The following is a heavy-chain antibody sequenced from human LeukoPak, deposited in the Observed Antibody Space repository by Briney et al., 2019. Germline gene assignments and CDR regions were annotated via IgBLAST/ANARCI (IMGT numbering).Heavy chain of an antibody. CDR1: GFTFNTYA. J-gene: IGHJ3*02. D-gene: IGHD2-2*02. CDR3: ARSCSSTSCYRSWDASDI. V-gene: IGHV3-30-3*01. CDR2: ISYDGSNK. Sequence: PGRSLRLSCAASGFTFNTYAMHWVRQAPGKGLEWVAVISYDGSNKYCADSVKGRFTISRDNSKNTLYLQMNSLRAEDTAVYYCARSCSSTSCYRSWDASDIWGQGTMVTVSS.